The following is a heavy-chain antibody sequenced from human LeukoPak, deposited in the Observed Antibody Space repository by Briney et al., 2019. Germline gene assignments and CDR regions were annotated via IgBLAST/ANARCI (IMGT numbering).Heavy chain of an antibody. D-gene: IGHD3-10*01. CDR2: IYYSGST. J-gene: IGHJ4*02. V-gene: IGHV4-59*08. CDR1: GGSISSYY. Sequence: SETLSLTCTVSGGSISSYYWSWIRQPPGRGLEWIGYIYYSGSTYYNPSLKSRVTISVDTSKNQFSLKLSSVTAADTAVYYCARARGFGELFLDYWGQGTLVTVSS. CDR3: ARARGFGELFLDY.